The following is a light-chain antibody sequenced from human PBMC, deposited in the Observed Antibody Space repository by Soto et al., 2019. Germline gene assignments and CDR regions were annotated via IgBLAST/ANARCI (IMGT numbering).Light chain of an antibody. CDR2: AAS. Sequence: EIVLTQSPGTLSLSPGERATLSCRASRFPSSSYVVWYQQKPGQAPRLLIYAASRRATGIPDRFSGSGSATEYTLTISRLEPEDSAVYYCQQQGTFGQGTKLEIK. CDR3: QQQGT. V-gene: IGKV3-20*01. J-gene: IGKJ2*01. CDR1: RFPSSSY.